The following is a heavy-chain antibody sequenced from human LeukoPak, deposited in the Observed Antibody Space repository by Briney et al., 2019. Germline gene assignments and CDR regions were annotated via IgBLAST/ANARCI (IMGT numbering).Heavy chain of an antibody. J-gene: IGHJ3*02. CDR1: GFTFSSYA. Sequence: GGSLRLSCAASGFTFSSYAMHWVRQAPGKGLEWVAVIADDGSNKYYADPVKGRFTISRDNSNNTLYLQMNSLRVEDTAVYYCARVDDLDAFDTWGQGTLVTVSS. CDR3: ARVDDLDAFDT. V-gene: IGHV3-30*04. CDR2: IADDGSNK. D-gene: IGHD2-2*03.